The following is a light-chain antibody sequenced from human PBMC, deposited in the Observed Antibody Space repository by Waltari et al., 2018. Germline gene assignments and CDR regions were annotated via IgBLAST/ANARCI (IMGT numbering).Light chain of an antibody. CDR1: QSVLYSSNNKNY. J-gene: IGKJ4*01. Sequence: DIVMTQSPASLAVSLCGRATINCMSSQSVLYSSNNKNYLAWYQQKPGQPPKLLIYWASTRESGVPDRFSGSGSGTDFTLTISSLQAEDVAVYYCQQYYTTPLTFGGGTKVEIK. V-gene: IGKV4-1*01. CDR3: QQYYTTPLT. CDR2: WAS.